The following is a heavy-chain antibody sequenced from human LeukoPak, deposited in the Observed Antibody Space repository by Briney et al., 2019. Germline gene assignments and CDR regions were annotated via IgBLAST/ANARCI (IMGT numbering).Heavy chain of an antibody. CDR2: IRYDGSNK. CDR3: AHAMVRANGGFGP. Sequence: GGSLRLSCVASGFTFSSYEMNWVRQAPGKGLEWVAFIRYDGSNKYYADSVKGRFTISRDNSKNTLYLQMNSLRAEDTAVYYCAHAMVRANGGFGPWGQGTLVTVSS. CDR1: GFTFSSYE. D-gene: IGHD3-10*01. V-gene: IGHV3-30*02. J-gene: IGHJ5*02.